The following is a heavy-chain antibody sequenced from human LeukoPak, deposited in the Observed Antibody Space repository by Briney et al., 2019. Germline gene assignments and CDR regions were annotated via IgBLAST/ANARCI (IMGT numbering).Heavy chain of an antibody. CDR1: GGSFSSFY. CDR3: ARDVTPQTGWYYFDY. V-gene: IGHV4-59*01. D-gene: IGHD2-15*01. Sequence: SETLSLTCTVSGGSFSSFYWSWIRQPPGKGLEWIGYVYYNGITKYNPSLKNRVTISVDTSKNQFSLKLTSVTAADTAAYYCARDVTPQTGWYYFDYWGQGTLVTVSS. J-gene: IGHJ4*02. CDR2: VYYNGIT.